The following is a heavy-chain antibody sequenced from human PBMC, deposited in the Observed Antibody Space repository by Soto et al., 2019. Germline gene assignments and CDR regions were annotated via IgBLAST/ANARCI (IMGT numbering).Heavy chain of an antibody. V-gene: IGHV4-59*01. CDR2: IYYSGST. J-gene: IGHJ4*01. CDR1: VDSISSYY. D-gene: IGHD4-17*01. CDR3: ARDHDYVIFLASANTGMYTLSLVSALRIFPSETLSLICTVSGGSISSYY. Sequence: SDTLSLTCTVTVDSISSYYWSWIRQPPGQGLEWIGYIYYSGSTNYNPSLKSQVTKSVAPSKNQFSLMLSSVTAADTAVYYCARDHDYVIFLASANTGMYTLSLVSALRIFPSETLSLICTVSGGSISSYYW.